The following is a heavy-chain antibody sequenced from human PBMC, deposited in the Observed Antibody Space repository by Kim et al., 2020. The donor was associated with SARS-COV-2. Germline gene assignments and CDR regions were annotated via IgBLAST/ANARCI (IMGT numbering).Heavy chain of an antibody. CDR1: GYTFTSYG. D-gene: IGHD3-9*01. CDR2: ISAYNGNT. J-gene: IGHJ6*02. V-gene: IGHV1-18*01. Sequence: ASVKVSCKASGYTFTSYGISWVRQAPGQGLEWMGWISAYNGNTNYAQKLQGRVTMTTDTSTSTAYMELRSLRSDDTAVYYCARDWRYYDILTGYLSYYGMDVWGQGTTVTVSS. CDR3: ARDWRYYDILTGYLSYYGMDV.